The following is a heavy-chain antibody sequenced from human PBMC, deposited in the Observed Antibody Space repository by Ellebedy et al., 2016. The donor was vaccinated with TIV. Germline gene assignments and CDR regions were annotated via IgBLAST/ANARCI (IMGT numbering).Heavy chain of an antibody. D-gene: IGHD5-24*01. CDR1: GFTFSSYW. J-gene: IGHJ6*02. Sequence: GESLKISCAASGFTFSSYWMSWVRQAPGKGLEWVANIKQDGSEKYYVDSVKGRFTISRDNAKNSLYLQMNSLRAEDTAVYYCARDRNGYNSLYCYYYYGMDVWGQGTTVTVSS. V-gene: IGHV3-7*04. CDR2: IKQDGSEK. CDR3: ARDRNGYNSLYCYYYYGMDV.